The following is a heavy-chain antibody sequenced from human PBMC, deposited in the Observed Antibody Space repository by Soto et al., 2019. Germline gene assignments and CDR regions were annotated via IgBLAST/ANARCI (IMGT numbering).Heavy chain of an antibody. D-gene: IGHD3-9*01. Sequence: GGSLRLSCAASGFTFDDYAMHWVRQAPGKGLEWVSGISWNSGSIGYADSVKGRFTISRDNAKNSLYLQMNSLRAEDTALYYCAKDSRYFDWLVDVWGKGTTVTVSS. CDR2: ISWNSGSI. CDR3: AKDSRYFDWLVDV. J-gene: IGHJ6*04. CDR1: GFTFDDYA. V-gene: IGHV3-9*01.